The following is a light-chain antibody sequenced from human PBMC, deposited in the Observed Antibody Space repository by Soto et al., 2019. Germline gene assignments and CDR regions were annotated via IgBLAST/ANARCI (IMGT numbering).Light chain of an antibody. Sequence: SLSASVXXRXXXTCRASQSISSYLNWYQQKPAKAPKLLIYAASSLQSGVPSRFSGSGSGTDFTLTISSLQPEDFATYYCQQSYSTLRITFGQGTRLEI. CDR1: QSISSY. V-gene: IGKV1-39*01. J-gene: IGKJ5*01. CDR3: QQSYSTLRIT. CDR2: AAS.